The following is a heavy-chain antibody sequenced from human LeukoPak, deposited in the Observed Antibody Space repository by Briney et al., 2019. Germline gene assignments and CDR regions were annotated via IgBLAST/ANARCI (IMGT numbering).Heavy chain of an antibody. D-gene: IGHD1-1*01. CDR3: ARRQGTTLNFDY. CDR2: INAYNGNT. CDR1: GYTFSSYG. Sequence: ASVRVSFTASGYTFSSYGFSWVRQAPGQGLEWMGWINAYNGNTNYAQNLQGRVTMTTDTSTSTAYMELRSLRSDDTAVYYCARRQGTTLNFDYWGQGTLVTVSS. J-gene: IGHJ4*02. V-gene: IGHV1-18*01.